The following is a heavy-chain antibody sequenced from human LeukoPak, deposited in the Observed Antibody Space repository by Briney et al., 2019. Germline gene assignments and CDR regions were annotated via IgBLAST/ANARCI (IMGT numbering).Heavy chain of an antibody. Sequence: SETLSLTCTVPGGSISSYYWSWIRQPPGKGLEWIGYIYYSGSTNYNPSLKSRVTISVDTSKNQFSLKLSSVTAADTAVYYCARAVVVVAANAERWFDPWGQGTLVTVSS. CDR1: GGSISSYY. D-gene: IGHD2-15*01. CDR2: IYYSGST. J-gene: IGHJ5*02. CDR3: ARAVVVVAANAERWFDP. V-gene: IGHV4-59*01.